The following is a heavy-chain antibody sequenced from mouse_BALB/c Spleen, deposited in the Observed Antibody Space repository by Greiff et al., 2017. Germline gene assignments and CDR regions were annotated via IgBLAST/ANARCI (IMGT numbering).Heavy chain of an antibody. CDR2: IHPSDSET. V-gene: IGHV1-59*01. Sequence: QVQLQHPGAELVRPGASVKLSCKASGYSFTSYWMNWVKQRPGQGLEWIGMIHPSDSETRLNQKFKDKATLTVDTSSSTAYMQLSSLTSEDTAVYFCARRVITTTGFYYYAMDYWGQGTSVTVSS. CDR3: ARRVITTTGFYYYAMDY. CDR1: GYSFTSYW. J-gene: IGHJ4*01. D-gene: IGHD2-4*01.